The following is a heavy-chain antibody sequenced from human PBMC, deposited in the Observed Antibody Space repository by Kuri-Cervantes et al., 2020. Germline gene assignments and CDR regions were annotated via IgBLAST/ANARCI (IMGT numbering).Heavy chain of an antibody. CDR2: ISAYNGNT. D-gene: IGHD2-8*02. J-gene: IGHJ3*02. CDR3: AREGYCTGGVCSEDAFDI. Sequence: ASVKVSCKASGYTFTSYGISWVRQAPGQGLEWMGWISAYNGNTNYAQKLQGRVTMTIDTSTSTAYMELSSLRSEDTAVYYCAREGYCTGGVCSEDAFDIWGQGTMVTVSS. CDR1: GYTFTSYG. V-gene: IGHV1-18*01.